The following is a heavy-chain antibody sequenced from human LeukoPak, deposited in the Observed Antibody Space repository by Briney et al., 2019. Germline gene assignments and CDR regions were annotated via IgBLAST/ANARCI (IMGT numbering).Heavy chain of an antibody. V-gene: IGHV4-4*07. Sequence: LETLSLTCTVSGGSISSYYWSWIRQPAGKGLEWIGRIYTSGSTNYNPSLKSRVTMSVDTSKNQFSLKLSSVTAADTAVYYCARDRYGVRGNNWFDPWGQGTLVTVSS. CDR1: GGSISSYY. CDR3: ARDRYGVRGNNWFDP. CDR2: IYTSGST. J-gene: IGHJ5*02. D-gene: IGHD3-10*01.